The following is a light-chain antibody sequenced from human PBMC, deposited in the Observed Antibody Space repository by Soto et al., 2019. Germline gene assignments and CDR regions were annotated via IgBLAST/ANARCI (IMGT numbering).Light chain of an antibody. J-gene: IGKJ1*01. CDR2: GAS. CDR3: QQYGSSLPWT. CDR1: QYIASN. V-gene: IGKV3-15*01. Sequence: EIVMTQSPATLSVSPGERATVSCRASQYIASNLAWYQQKPGQAPRLLIIGASTRASATPVRFSGSGSGTEFTLTISSLQSEDFAVYYCQQYGSSLPWTFGQGTKV.